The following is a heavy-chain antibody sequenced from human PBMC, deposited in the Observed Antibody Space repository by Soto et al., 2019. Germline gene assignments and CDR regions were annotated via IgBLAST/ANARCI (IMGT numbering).Heavy chain of an antibody. Sequence: SETLSLTCTVSGGSISSSSYYWGWIRQPPGKGLEWIGSIYYSGSTYYNPSLKSRVTISVDTSKNQFSLKLSSVTAADTAVYYCARHFIAPAYCSGGSCYSVGYWYFDLWGRGTLVTVSS. CDR2: IYYSGST. V-gene: IGHV4-39*01. D-gene: IGHD2-15*01. J-gene: IGHJ2*01. CDR1: GGSISSSSYY. CDR3: ARHFIAPAYCSGGSCYSVGYWYFDL.